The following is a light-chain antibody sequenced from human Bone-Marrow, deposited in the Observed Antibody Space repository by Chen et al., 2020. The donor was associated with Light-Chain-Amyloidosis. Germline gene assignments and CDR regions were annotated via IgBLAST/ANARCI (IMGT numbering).Light chain of an antibody. J-gene: IGKJ4*01. CDR2: DAS. Sequence: DIQMTKSPSSLSASVGDRVTITCQANQDIDNYLNWYQQKPGKAPNLLIYDASNLETGVPSRFSGRGSGTHFTLTISSLQPEDFATYFCQQYDSLPLTFGGGTKIETK. V-gene: IGKV1-33*01. CDR1: QDIDNY. CDR3: QQYDSLPLT.